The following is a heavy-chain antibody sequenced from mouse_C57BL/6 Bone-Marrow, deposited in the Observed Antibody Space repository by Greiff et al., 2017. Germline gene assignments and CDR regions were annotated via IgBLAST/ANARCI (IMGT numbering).Heavy chain of an antibody. CDR3: ARDPPHYYGSSIVDY. CDR1: GYSITSGYS. J-gene: IGHJ2*01. Sequence: EVKLQESGPGLVKPSQSLSLTCSVTGYSITSGYSWTWIRQFPGNKLEWMGYISYDGSNNYNPSLKNRISITRDTSKNQFFLKLNSVTTEDTATYYCARDPPHYYGSSIVDYWGQGTTLTVSS. V-gene: IGHV3-6*01. CDR2: ISYDGSN. D-gene: IGHD1-1*01.